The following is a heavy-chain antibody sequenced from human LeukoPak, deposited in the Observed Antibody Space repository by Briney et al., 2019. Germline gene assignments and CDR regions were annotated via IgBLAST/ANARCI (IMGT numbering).Heavy chain of an antibody. CDR2: IYYSGST. V-gene: IGHV4-59*11. CDR3: ARGVGVAATFGNWFDP. CDR1: GGFISSHY. D-gene: IGHD2-15*01. Sequence: SETLSLTCTVSGGFISSHYWSWIRQPPGKGLEWIGGIYYSGSTNYNHSLKSRVSISVGTFKNQFSLKLTSVTAADTAVYYGARGVGVAATFGNWFDPWGQGTLVTVSS. J-gene: IGHJ5*02.